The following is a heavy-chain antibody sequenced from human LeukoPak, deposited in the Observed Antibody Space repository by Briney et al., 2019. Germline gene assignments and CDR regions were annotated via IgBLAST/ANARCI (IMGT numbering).Heavy chain of an antibody. CDR1: GFTFSSYG. Sequence: GGSLRLSCAASGFTFSSYGMHWVRQAPGKGLEWVAFIRYDGSNKYYADSVKGRFTISRDNSKNTLYLQMNSLRAEDTAVYYCARDQSAVPWDLLKSEKFGMDVWGQGTTVTVSS. CDR3: ARDQSAVPWDLLKSEKFGMDV. D-gene: IGHD1-26*01. CDR2: IRYDGSNK. J-gene: IGHJ6*02. V-gene: IGHV3-30*02.